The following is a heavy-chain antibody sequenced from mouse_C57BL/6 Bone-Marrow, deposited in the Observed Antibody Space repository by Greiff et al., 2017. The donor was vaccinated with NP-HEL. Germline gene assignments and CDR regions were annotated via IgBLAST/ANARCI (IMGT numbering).Heavy chain of an antibody. CDR3: TTRGWFYWYFDV. CDR1: GFNIKDDY. V-gene: IGHV14-4*01. J-gene: IGHJ1*03. Sequence: EVKLQESGAELVRPVASVKLSCTASGFNIKDDYMHWVKQRPEQGLAWIGWIDPENGDTEYASKFQGKATITADTASTTAYLQLSSLTSEDTAVYYCTTRGWFYWYFDVWGTGTTVTVSS. CDR2: IDPENGDT. D-gene: IGHD2-3*01.